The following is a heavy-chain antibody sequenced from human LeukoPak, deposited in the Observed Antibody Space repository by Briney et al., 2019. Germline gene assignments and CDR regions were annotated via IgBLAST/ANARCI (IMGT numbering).Heavy chain of an antibody. J-gene: IGHJ4*02. D-gene: IGHD3-10*01. Sequence: QSGGSLRLSCAASGFTFSNHGMNWVRQAPGKGLEWVSGISPRGDITYYADSVKGRFTISRDNSKNTLYLEVISLTAEDTAVYYCAKDDAWLRFGEWSQGTLVTVSS. CDR3: AKDDAWLRFGE. V-gene: IGHV3-23*01. CDR1: GFTFSNHG. CDR2: ISPRGDIT.